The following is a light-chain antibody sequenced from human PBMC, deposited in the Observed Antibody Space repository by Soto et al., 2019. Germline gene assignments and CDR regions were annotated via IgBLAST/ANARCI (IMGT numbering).Light chain of an antibody. Sequence: QLVLTQPPSASGTPGQRVTISCSRSSSNIGGNTVDWYQQVPGTAPELLIYRNSQRPSGVPDRFSGSKSGTSASLAISGLQSEDEADYYCAAWDDSLNGPVFGGGTKLTVL. CDR3: AAWDDSLNGPV. V-gene: IGLV1-44*01. CDR2: RNS. CDR1: SSNIGGNT. J-gene: IGLJ2*01.